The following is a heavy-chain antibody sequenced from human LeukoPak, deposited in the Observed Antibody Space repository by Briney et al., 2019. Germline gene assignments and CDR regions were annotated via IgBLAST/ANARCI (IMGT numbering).Heavy chain of an antibody. CDR2: IKQDGSEK. CDR3: ARDEHSSSYLPLDY. CDR1: GFTFSSYW. V-gene: IGHV3-7*01. D-gene: IGHD6-6*01. J-gene: IGHJ4*02. Sequence: PGGSLRLSCAASGFTFSSYWMSWVRQAPGKGLEWVANIKQDGSEKYYVDSVKGRFTISRDNAKNSLYLQMNSLRAEDTAVYYCARDEHSSSYLPLDYWGQGTLVTVSS.